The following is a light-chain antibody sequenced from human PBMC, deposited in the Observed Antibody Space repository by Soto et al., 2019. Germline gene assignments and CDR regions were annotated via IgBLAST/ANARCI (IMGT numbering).Light chain of an antibody. CDR2: DAS. V-gene: IGKV3-15*01. CDR1: QSVSTY. J-gene: IGKJ2*01. CDR3: QQYTNWPPLYT. Sequence: EIVMTQSPATLSVSPGERATLSCRASQSVSTYLAWYQQKPGQAPRLLIYDASTRATDIPARFSGSGSGTEFTLTISSLQSDDFALYYCQQYTNWPPLYTFGQGTKLEIK.